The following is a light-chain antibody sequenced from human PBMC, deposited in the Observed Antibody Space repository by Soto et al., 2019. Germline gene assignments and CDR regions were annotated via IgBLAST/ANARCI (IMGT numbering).Light chain of an antibody. V-gene: IGKV1-5*03. CDR1: QSISGW. Sequence: DIQMTQSPSTLSASVGDRVTITCRASQSISGWLAWYQQKPGKAPKLLIYKASSLESGVPSRFSGSGSETEFTLTISSLQPDDFATYYCQQYNSYSSFGQGTKLEIK. J-gene: IGKJ2*01. CDR2: KAS. CDR3: QQYNSYSS.